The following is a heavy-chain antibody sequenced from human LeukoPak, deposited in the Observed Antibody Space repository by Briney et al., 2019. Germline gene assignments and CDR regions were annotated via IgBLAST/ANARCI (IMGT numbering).Heavy chain of an antibody. Sequence: PSETLSLTCTVSGGSISSGGYYWSWIRQPPGKGLEWIGYIYHSGSTYYNPSLKSRVTISVDRSKNQFSLKLSSVTAADTAVYYCAKYLGYTSSSPKDYWGQGTLVTVSS. D-gene: IGHD6-6*01. CDR2: IYHSGST. CDR1: GGSISSGGYY. J-gene: IGHJ4*02. V-gene: IGHV4-30-2*01. CDR3: AKYLGYTSSSPKDY.